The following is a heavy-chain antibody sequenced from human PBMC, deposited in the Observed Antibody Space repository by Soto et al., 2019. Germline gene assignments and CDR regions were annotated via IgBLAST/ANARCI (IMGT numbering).Heavy chain of an antibody. J-gene: IGHJ1*01. CDR1: GFTFSSYA. D-gene: IGHD3-16*02. CDR3: AKDHVITFGGVIVIQYFQH. CDR2: ISGSGGST. Sequence: GGSLRLSCAASGFTFSSYAMSWVRQAPGKGLEWVSAISGSGGSTYYADSVKGRFTISRDNSKNTLYPQMNSLRAEDTAVYYCAKDHVITFGGVIVIQYFQHWGQGTLVTVSS. V-gene: IGHV3-23*01.